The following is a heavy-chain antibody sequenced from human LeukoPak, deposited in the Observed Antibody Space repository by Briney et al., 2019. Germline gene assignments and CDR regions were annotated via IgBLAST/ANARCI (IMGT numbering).Heavy chain of an antibody. CDR1: GFTFSSYS. CDR3: ARVSSSSWWALDY. Sequence: GGSLRLSCAASGFTFSSYSMNWVREAPGKGLEWVSYISSSSSTIYYADSVKGRFTISRDNAKNSLYLQMNSLRAEDTAVYYCARVSSSSWWALDYWGQGTLVTVSS. V-gene: IGHV3-48*04. D-gene: IGHD6-13*01. CDR2: ISSSSSTI. J-gene: IGHJ4*02.